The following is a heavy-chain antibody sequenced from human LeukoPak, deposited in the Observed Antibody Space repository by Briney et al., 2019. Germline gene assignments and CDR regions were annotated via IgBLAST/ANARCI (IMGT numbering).Heavy chain of an antibody. CDR2: INAGNGNT. D-gene: IGHD3-10*01. J-gene: IGHJ4*02. CDR1: GYTFTDYF. Sequence: ASVKVSCKASGYTFTDYFMNWMRQAPGQRLEWMGWINAGNGNTKYSQKLQGRVTITRDTSASTAYMQLSSLRSEDTAVYYCAREASYYYGSGSYYMFDYWGQGTLVTVSS. V-gene: IGHV1/OR15-3*02. CDR3: AREASYYYGSGSYYMFDY.